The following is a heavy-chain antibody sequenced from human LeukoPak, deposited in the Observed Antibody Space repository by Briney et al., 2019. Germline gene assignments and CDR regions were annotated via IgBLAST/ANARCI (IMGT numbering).Heavy chain of an antibody. D-gene: IGHD2-15*01. J-gene: IGHJ4*02. Sequence: SETLSLTCTVSGGSISTYYWSWIRQPPREALEWIGYIYYSGSTDSNPSLKIRLTISVDTSKNQISLKLSSVTAADTAVYYCARTYCRGGSCHFDYWGQGTLVTVSS. CDR1: GGSISTYY. CDR3: ARTYCRGGSCHFDY. CDR2: IYYSGST. V-gene: IGHV4-59*08.